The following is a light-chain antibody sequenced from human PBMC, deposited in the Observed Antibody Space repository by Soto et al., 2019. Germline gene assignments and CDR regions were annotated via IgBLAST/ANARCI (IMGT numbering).Light chain of an antibody. CDR1: QSVSSNY. CDR3: QQYGSSPRT. V-gene: IGKV3-20*01. CDR2: VAF. Sequence: EIVLTQSPGTLSLSPGERATFSCRASQSVSSNYLAWYQQKPDQAPRLLIYVAFKRATGIPDSFSGSVSGTDFTLTISRMEPEDFAVYCCQQYGSSPRTLGQGTKVDIK. J-gene: IGKJ1*01.